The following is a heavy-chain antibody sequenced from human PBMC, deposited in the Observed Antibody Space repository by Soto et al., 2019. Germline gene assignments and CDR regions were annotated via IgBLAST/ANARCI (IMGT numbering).Heavy chain of an antibody. Sequence: QVQLVESGGGVVQPGRSLRLSCAASGFTFSSYGMHWVRQAPGKGLEWVAVISYDGSNKYYADSVKGRFTISRDNSKNTLYLQMNSLRAEDKAVYYCARDGVGGYSYGYEDYWYFDLWGRGTLVTVSS. D-gene: IGHD5-18*01. CDR3: ARDGVGGYSYGYEDYWYFDL. CDR1: GFTFSSYG. CDR2: ISYDGSNK. J-gene: IGHJ2*01. V-gene: IGHV3-30*03.